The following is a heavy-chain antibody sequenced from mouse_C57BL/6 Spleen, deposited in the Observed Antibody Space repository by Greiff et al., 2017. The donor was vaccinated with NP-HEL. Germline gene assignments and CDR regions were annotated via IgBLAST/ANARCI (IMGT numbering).Heavy chain of an antibody. CDR1: GYTFTSYW. D-gene: IGHD2-12*01. V-gene: IGHV1-59*01. J-gene: IGHJ4*01. Sequence: QVQLQQPGAELVRPGTSVKLSCKASGYTFTSYWMHWVKQRPGQGLEWIGVIDPSDSYTNYNQKFKGKATLTVDTSSSTAYMQLSSLTSEDSSVYYCARGAYYSPASDMDYWGQGTSVTVSS. CDR2: IDPSDSYT. CDR3: ARGAYYSPASDMDY.